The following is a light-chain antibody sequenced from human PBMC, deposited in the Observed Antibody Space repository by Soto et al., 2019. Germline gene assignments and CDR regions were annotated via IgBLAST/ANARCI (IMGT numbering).Light chain of an antibody. CDR2: GNN. J-gene: IGLJ7*01. Sequence: QSVLTQPPSVFGAPGQRVTISCTGSSSNVGAGYDVHWYQQIPGTAPKLLIYGNNNRPSGVPDRFSGSKSGASASLAITGLQTGDEADYYCATWDNGLSVEVFGGGTQLTVL. CDR1: SSNVGAGYD. CDR3: ATWDNGLSVEV. V-gene: IGLV1-40*01.